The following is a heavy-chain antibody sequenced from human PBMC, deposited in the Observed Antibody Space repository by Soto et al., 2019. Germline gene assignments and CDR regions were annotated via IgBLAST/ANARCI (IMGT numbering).Heavy chain of an antibody. D-gene: IGHD3-10*01. CDR1: GGSISSYY. J-gene: IGHJ5*02. CDR2: IYYSGST. V-gene: IGHV4-59*12. Sequence: PSETLSLTCTVSGGSISSYYWSWIRQPPGKGLEWIGYIYYSGSTNYNPSLKSRVTISVDTSKNQFSLQLKSVTPEDTAVYYCVRDRYSSSGWFDPWGQGTPVTVSS. CDR3: VRDRYSSSGWFDP.